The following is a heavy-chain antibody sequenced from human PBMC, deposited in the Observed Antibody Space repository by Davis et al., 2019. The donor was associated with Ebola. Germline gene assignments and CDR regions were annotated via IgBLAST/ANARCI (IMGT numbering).Heavy chain of an antibody. V-gene: IGHV4-59*02. J-gene: IGHJ4*02. CDR2: IYDSGRT. D-gene: IGHD3-16*01. Sequence: PSETLSLTCAVYGASGTDYYWAWIRQPPGKGLEWVGIIYDSGRTNYNPSLKSRVTISADTSKNQFSLNLRSVTAADTAVYYCVRFGRGAYWGQGILVTVAS. CDR3: VRFGRGAY. CDR1: GASGTDYY.